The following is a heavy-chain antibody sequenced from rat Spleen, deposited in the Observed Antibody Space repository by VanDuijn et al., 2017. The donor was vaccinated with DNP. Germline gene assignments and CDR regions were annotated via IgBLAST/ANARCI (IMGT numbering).Heavy chain of an antibody. CDR1: GFTFSKYG. D-gene: IGHD1-11*01. CDR3: ARDAGGPFDY. V-gene: IGHV5S13*01. J-gene: IGHJ2*01. Sequence: EVQLVETGGGLVQPGRSLKLSCAASGFTFSKYGMAWVRQAPTKGLEWVASISTVGGNTYYRDSVKGRFTISRDNAENTVYLQMDSLRSEDTATYYCARDAGGPFDYWGQGVMVTVSS. CDR2: ISTVGGNT.